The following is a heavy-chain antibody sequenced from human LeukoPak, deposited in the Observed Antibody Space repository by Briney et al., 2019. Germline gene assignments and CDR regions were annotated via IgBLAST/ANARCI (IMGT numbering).Heavy chain of an antibody. CDR3: ARDPLSTNDFDI. CDR1: GGSITNSY. V-gene: IGHV4-59*01. Sequence: SETLSLTCTVSGGSITNSYWNWIRQSPGKGLEWIGYINYSGTTNYNPSLRGRVTISVDTSKNQFSLKLSSLTAADTAVYFCARDPLSTNDFDIWGQGTMVTVSS. J-gene: IGHJ3*02. CDR2: INYSGTT. D-gene: IGHD1-1*01.